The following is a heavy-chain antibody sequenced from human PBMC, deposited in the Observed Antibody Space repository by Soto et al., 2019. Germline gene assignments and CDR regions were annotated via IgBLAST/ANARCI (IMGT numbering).Heavy chain of an antibody. CDR3: ARGRQQWPQWYLDY. CDR1: GFTLSNYG. J-gene: IGHJ4*02. CDR2: IWSNGFNK. D-gene: IGHD6-19*01. Sequence: QGQLVESGGGVVQPGRSLRLSCEASGFTLSNYGMHWVRQAPGKGLEWVAVIWSNGFNKYYVDSVKGRFTISRDGSKNTLYLPMNSLRAEDTAVYYCARGRQQWPQWYLDYWGQGTLVTVPS. V-gene: IGHV3-33*01.